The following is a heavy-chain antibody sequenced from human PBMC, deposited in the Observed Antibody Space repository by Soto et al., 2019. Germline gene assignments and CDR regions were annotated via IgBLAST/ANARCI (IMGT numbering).Heavy chain of an antibody. Sequence: QVQLVQSGAEVKKPGSSVKVSCKASGGTFSSYAISWVRQAPGQGLEWMGGIIPIFGTANYAQKFQGRVTSTADESTSTAYMELSSLRSEDTAVYYCARVRGPRIVGATLPRFDPWGQGTLVTVSS. CDR3: ARVRGPRIVGATLPRFDP. D-gene: IGHD1-26*01. CDR1: GGTFSSYA. V-gene: IGHV1-69*01. J-gene: IGHJ5*02. CDR2: IIPIFGTA.